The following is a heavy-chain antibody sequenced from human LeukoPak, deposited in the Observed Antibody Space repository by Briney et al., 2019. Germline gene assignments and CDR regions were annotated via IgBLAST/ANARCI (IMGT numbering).Heavy chain of an antibody. J-gene: IGHJ4*02. V-gene: IGHV4-59*08. CDR3: TRRVAITGTPKAYFDY. D-gene: IGHD1-20*01. Sequence: PSETLSLTCIVSGGXISGYYWSWIRQPPGKELEWIGYVYYSENTKYNPSLESRVTISLDTSKNQFSLRLNSVTTADTAVYFCTRRVAITGTPKAYFDYWGQGILVTVSS. CDR2: VYYSENT. CDR1: GGXISGYY.